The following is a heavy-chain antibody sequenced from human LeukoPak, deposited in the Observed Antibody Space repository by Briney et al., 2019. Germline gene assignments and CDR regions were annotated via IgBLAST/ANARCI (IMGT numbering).Heavy chain of an antibody. D-gene: IGHD3-22*01. CDR3: ARDFGYYDSSGYYYAY. CDR2: IIPILGIA. J-gene: IGHJ4*02. Sequence: SVKVSCKASGGTFSSYAISWVRQAPGQGLEWMVRIIPILGIANYAQKFQGRVTITADKSTSTAYMELSSLRSEDTAVYYCARDFGYYDSSGYYYAYWGQGTLVTVSS. V-gene: IGHV1-69*04. CDR1: GGTFSSYA.